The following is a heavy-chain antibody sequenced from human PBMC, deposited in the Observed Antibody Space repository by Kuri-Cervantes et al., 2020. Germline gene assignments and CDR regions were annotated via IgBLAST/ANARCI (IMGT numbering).Heavy chain of an antibody. CDR3: VTVGRGTYFDY. CDR2: ISSSSSYI. V-gene: IGHV3-21*01. CDR1: GFTFSSYS. Sequence: GESLKISCAASGFTFSSYSMNWVRQAPGKGLEWVSSISSSSSYIYYADSVKGRFTISRDNAKKSLYLQMNSLRAEDTAVYYCVTVGRGTYFDYWGRGNLVTVSS. J-gene: IGHJ4*02.